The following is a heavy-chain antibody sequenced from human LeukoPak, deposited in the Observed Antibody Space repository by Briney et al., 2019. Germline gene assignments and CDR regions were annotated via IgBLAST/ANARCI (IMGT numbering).Heavy chain of an antibody. Sequence: SETLSLTCTVSGGSISSGGYYWSWIRQPPGKGLEWIGEINHSGSTNYNPSLKSRVTISVDTSKNQFSLKLSSVTAADTAVYYCARGRGRSGGPYYYYGMDVWGQGTTVTVSS. CDR2: INHSGST. D-gene: IGHD2-15*01. CDR3: ARGRGRSGGPYYYYGMDV. CDR1: GGSISSGGYY. J-gene: IGHJ6*02. V-gene: IGHV4-39*07.